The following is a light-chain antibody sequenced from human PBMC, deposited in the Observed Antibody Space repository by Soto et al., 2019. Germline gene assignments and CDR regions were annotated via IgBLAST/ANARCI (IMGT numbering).Light chain of an antibody. CDR1: QDISNY. Sequence: DIQMTQSPSSLSASLGDRVTITCQASQDISNYLNWYQQKLGKAPXILIYDASNLETGVPSRFSGSGSGTDFTFTISSLQPEDIATYYCQQYSHLITLGQGTRLEIK. V-gene: IGKV1-33*01. CDR2: DAS. CDR3: QQYSHLIT. J-gene: IGKJ5*01.